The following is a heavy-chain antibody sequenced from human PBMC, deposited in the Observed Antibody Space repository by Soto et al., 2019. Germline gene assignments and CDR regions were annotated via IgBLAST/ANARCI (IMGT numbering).Heavy chain of an antibody. Sequence: GGSXRLSCAASGVTFSSYAMHWVRQAPGKGLEWVAVISYDGSNKYYADSVKGRFTISRDNSKNTLYLQMNSLRAEDTAVYYCARVYRRLRVGQSGWYYGDDDFDIWGQGTMVTVSS. CDR1: GVTFSSYA. D-gene: IGHD6-19*01. J-gene: IGHJ3*02. V-gene: IGHV3-30-3*01. CDR2: ISYDGSNK. CDR3: ARVYRRLRVGQSGWYYGDDDFDI.